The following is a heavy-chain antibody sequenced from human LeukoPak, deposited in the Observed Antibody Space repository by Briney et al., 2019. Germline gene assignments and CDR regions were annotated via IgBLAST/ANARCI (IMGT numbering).Heavy chain of an antibody. CDR2: INHSGST. J-gene: IGHJ4*02. CDR1: GGSFSGYN. D-gene: IGHD3-22*01. Sequence: PSETLSLTCAVSGGSFSGYNWSWIRQPPGKGLEWIGEINHSGSTNSTPSLKSRVTISVDTSTNQLSLTLSSVTPAHTAAYSCAGEGHYYDSMGYYYGGEDYWGQGTLVTVSS. CDR3: AGEGHYYDSMGYYYGGEDY. V-gene: IGHV4-34*01.